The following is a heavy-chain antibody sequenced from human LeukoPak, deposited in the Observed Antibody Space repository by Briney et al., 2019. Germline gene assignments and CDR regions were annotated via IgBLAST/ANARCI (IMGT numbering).Heavy chain of an antibody. CDR2: ISSSGSTI. CDR1: GFTFSDYY. V-gene: IGHV3-11*01. J-gene: IGHJ6*02. Sequence: GGSLRLSCAASGFTFSDYYMSWIRQAPGKGLEWVSYISSSGSTIYYADSVKGRLTISRDNAKNSLYLQMNSLRAEDTAVYYCARLPIYYYYYGMDVWGQGTTVTVSS. CDR3: ARLPIYYYYYGMDV. D-gene: IGHD3-9*01.